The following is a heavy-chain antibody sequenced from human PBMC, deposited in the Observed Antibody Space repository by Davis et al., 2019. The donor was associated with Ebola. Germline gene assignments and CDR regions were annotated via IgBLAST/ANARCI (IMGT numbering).Heavy chain of an antibody. J-gene: IGHJ4*02. V-gene: IGHV3-23*01. CDR2: ISSNGGST. D-gene: IGHD3-22*01. CDR3: ARVRWTSGYYFDY. CDR1: EFTFSSYT. Sequence: GGSLRLSCAASEFTFSSYTMGWVRQAPGKGLEWVSGISSNGGSTYYADSVKGRFTISRDNSKNTLYLQMNSLRAEDTAVYYCARVRWTSGYYFDYWGQGTLVTVSS.